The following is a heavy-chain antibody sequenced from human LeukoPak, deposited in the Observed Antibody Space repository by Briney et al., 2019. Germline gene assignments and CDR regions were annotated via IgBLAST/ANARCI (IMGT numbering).Heavy chain of an antibody. CDR2: IYYSGST. CDR3: ARHAPHYYDSSGYYSPEVNWYFGL. CDR1: GGSISSGGYY. V-gene: IGHV4-31*03. D-gene: IGHD3-22*01. J-gene: IGHJ2*01. Sequence: SQTLSLTCTVSGGSISSGGYYWSWIRQHPGKGLEWIGCIYYSGSTYYNPSLKSRVTISVDTSKNQFSLKLSSVTAADTAVYYCARHAPHYYDSSGYYSPEVNWYFGLWGRGTLVTVSS.